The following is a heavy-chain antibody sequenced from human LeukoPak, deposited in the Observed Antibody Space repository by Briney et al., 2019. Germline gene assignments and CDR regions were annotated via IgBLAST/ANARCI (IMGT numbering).Heavy chain of an antibody. CDR2: IYHSGNT. V-gene: IGHV4-38-2*01. J-gene: IGHJ4*02. CDR1: GYSLSSGYY. Sequence: SETLSLTCAVSGYSLSSGYYWGWIRPPPGKGLEWIGSIYHSGNTNYNPSLKSRVTISVDTSKNQFSLKVSSVTAADTALYYCARWYSSSGYLDYWGQGTLVTVSS. CDR3: ARWYSSSGYLDY. D-gene: IGHD6-6*01.